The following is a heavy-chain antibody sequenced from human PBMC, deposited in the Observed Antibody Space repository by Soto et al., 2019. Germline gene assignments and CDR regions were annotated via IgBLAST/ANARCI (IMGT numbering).Heavy chain of an antibody. V-gene: IGHV4-4*02. J-gene: IGHJ4*02. D-gene: IGHD1-26*01. CDR3: ARVFSGSYSDY. Sequence: PSETLSLTCAVSGGSIRSNNWWSWVRQPPGKGLEWIGEIFHSGSTNYNPSLKTRVTISVDKSKNQFSLKLSSVTAADTAVYYCARVFSGSYSDYWGQGTQVTVSS. CDR1: GGSIRSNNW. CDR2: IFHSGST.